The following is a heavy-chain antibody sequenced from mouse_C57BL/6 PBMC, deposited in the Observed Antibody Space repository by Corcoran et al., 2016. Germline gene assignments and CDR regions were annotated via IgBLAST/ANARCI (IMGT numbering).Heavy chain of an antibody. J-gene: IGHJ2*01. CDR3: ARHDGYYKYYCDY. D-gene: IGHD2-3*01. Sequence: QIQLVQSGPELKKPGETVKISCKASGYTFTTYGMSWVKQAPGKGLKWRGWINTYSGVPTYADDFKGRFAFSLETSASTAYLQINNLKNEDTATYFCARHDGYYKYYCDYWGQGTTLTVSS. CDR1: GYTFTTYG. CDR2: INTYSGVP. V-gene: IGHV9-3*01.